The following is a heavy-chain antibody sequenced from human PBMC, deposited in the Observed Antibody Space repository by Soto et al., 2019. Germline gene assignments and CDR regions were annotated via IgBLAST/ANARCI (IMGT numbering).Heavy chain of an antibody. J-gene: IGHJ5*02. CDR2: TFHRSKWYN. V-gene: IGHV6-1*01. CDR1: GDSVSSNSAA. D-gene: IGHD4-17*01. CDR3: ARLSWNTVPA. Sequence: SQTLSLTCAISGDSVSSNSAAWSWIRQSPSRGLEWLGRTFHRSKWYNDYAVSVESRITISPDTSKNQFSLQLNSVTPEDTAVYYCARLSWNTVPAWGQGTLVTVSS.